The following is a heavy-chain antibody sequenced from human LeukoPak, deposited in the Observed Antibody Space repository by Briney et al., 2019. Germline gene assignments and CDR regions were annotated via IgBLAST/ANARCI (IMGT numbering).Heavy chain of an antibody. CDR1: GFTFSIHT. CDR2: ITGSSTYT. V-gene: IGHV3-21*04. Sequence: GGSLRLSCAASGFTFSIHTMNWVRQAPGKGLEWVSSITGSSTYTYYADSMKGRFTISRDNAKNSLYLQMNSLRAEDTAVYYCAKTYYYDSSGHDAFDIWGQGTMVTISS. CDR3: AKTYYYDSSGHDAFDI. J-gene: IGHJ3*02. D-gene: IGHD3-22*01.